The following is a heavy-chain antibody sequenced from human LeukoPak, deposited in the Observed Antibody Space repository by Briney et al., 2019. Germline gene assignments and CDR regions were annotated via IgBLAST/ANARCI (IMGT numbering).Heavy chain of an antibody. V-gene: IGHV1-8*01. D-gene: IGHD1-14*01. CDR3: ARAFTGRRDYFF. J-gene: IGHJ4*02. CDR2: MNPNSGNT. CDR1: GYTFTSYD. Sequence: ASVKVSCKASGYTFTSYDINWVRQATGQGLEWMGWMNPNSGNTGHAQKFQGRVTMTRNTSIRTAYMELNSLRSEDTAVYYCARAFTGRRDYFFWGQGTLVTVSS.